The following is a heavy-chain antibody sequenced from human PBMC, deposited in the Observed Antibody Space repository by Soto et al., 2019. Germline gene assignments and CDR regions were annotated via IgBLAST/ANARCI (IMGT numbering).Heavy chain of an antibody. CDR3: ARSSGRTYYDFWSAPSSDI. J-gene: IGHJ3*02. CDR2: IYYSGST. V-gene: IGHV4-31*02. Sequence: SETLSLTCTVSGGSISSGGYYWSWIRQHPGKGLEWIGYIYYSGSTYYNPSLKSRVTISVDTSKNQFSLKLSSVTAADTAVYYCARSSGRTYYDFWSAPSSDIWGQGTMVTVSS. CDR1: GGSISSGGYY. D-gene: IGHD3-3*01.